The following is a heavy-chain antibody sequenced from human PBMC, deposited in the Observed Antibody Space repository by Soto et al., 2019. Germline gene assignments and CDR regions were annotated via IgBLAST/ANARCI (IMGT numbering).Heavy chain of an antibody. D-gene: IGHD3-10*01. CDR1: GGSFSGYY. CDR3: ATRTMVRENWFDP. Sequence: SETLSLTCAVYGGSFSGYYWSWIRQPPGKGLEWIGEINHSGSTNYNPSLKSRVTISVDTSKNQFSLKLSSVTAADTAVYYCATRTMVRENWFDPWGQGTLVTVSS. V-gene: IGHV4-34*01. J-gene: IGHJ5*02. CDR2: INHSGST.